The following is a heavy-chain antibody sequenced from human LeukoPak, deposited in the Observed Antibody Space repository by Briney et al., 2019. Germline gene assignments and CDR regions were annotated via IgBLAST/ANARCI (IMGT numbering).Heavy chain of an antibody. J-gene: IGHJ4*02. D-gene: IGHD3-10*01. CDR1: GFTFSSYA. CDR2: ISYDGSNK. Sequence: PGGSLRLSCAASGFTFSSYAMHWVRQTPGKGLEWVAVISYDGSNKYYADSVKGRFTISRDNSKNTLYLQMNSLRAEDTAVYYCARGGTMVRGVIEDYWGQGTLVTVSS. V-gene: IGHV3-30-3*01. CDR3: ARGGTMVRGVIEDY.